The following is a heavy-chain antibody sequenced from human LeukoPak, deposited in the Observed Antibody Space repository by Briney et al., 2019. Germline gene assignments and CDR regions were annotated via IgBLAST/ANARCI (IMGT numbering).Heavy chain of an antibody. J-gene: IGHJ4*02. V-gene: IGHV3-21*01. Sequence: GGSLRVSCAASGFSFNSYTLNWVRQAPGAGLEWVSSISSSSSYIYYADSVKGRFTISRDNAKNSLYLQMNSLRAEDTAVYYCARDTSSWAAASGYFDFWGQGALVTVSS. CDR2: ISSSSSYI. CDR1: GFSFNSYT. CDR3: ARDTSSWAAASGYFDF. D-gene: IGHD6-13*01.